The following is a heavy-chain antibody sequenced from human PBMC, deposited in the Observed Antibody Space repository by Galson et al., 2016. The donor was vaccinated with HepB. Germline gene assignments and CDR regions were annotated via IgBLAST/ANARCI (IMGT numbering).Heavy chain of an antibody. Sequence: SVKVSCKASGYTFTSYVMHWVRQAPGQRLQWVGGINASNGEANYSQKFQGRVTLTRDTSASTAYMELSSLTSKDTAVCYCAREPYEYRFDYWGQGILVTVSS. D-gene: IGHD3-16*01. CDR3: AREPYEYRFDY. CDR1: GYTFTSYV. CDR2: INASNGEA. J-gene: IGHJ4*02. V-gene: IGHV1-3*01.